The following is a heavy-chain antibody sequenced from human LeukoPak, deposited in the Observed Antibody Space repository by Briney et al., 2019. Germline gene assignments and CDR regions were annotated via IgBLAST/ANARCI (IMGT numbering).Heavy chain of an antibody. CDR1: GGSFSGYY. Sequence: SETLSLTCAVYGGSFSGYYWSWIRQPPGKGLEWIGEINHSGSTNYNRSLKSRVTISVDTSKNQFSLKLSSVTAADTAVYYCARDIGAAAAFGSWGQGTLVTVSS. D-gene: IGHD6-13*01. CDR2: INHSGST. CDR3: ARDIGAAAAFGS. J-gene: IGHJ5*02. V-gene: IGHV4-34*01.